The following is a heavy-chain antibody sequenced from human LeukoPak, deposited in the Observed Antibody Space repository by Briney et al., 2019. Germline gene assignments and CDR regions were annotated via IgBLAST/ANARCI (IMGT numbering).Heavy chain of an antibody. D-gene: IGHD3-22*01. J-gene: IGHJ6*02. Sequence: GGSLRLSCAASGFTFSSYWMHWVRQAPGKGLVWVSRINSDGSSTSYADSVKGRFTISRDNAKNTLYLQMNSLRAEDTAVYYCARVYFGSSGYYHYGMDVWGQGTTVTVSS. CDR1: GFTFSSYW. CDR2: INSDGSST. CDR3: ARVYFGSSGYYHYGMDV. V-gene: IGHV3-74*01.